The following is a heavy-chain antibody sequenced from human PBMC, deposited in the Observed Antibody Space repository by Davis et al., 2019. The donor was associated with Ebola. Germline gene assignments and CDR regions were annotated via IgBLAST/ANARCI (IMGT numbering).Heavy chain of an antibody. V-gene: IGHV4-34*01. J-gene: IGHJ4*02. CDR1: GGSFSGYY. CDR2: INQSGST. D-gene: IGHD5-12*01. Sequence: PSETLSLTCAVYGGSFSGYYWSWIRQPPGKGLEWIGEINQSGSTNYNPSLKSRVTISVDTSKNQFSLKLSSVTAADTAVYYCARMASDIVTTRIDSDDYWGQGTLVTVSS. CDR3: ARMASDIVTTRIDSDDY.